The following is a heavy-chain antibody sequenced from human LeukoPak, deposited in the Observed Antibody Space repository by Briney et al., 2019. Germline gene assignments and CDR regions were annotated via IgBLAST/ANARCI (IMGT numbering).Heavy chain of an antibody. Sequence: SETLSLTCTVSGGSISSYYWSWIRQPAGKGLEWIGRIYTSGSTNYNPSLKSRVTMSVDTSKNQFSLKLSSVTAADTAVYYCARSPYSSRSRTYYYYYMDVWGKGTTVTVSS. CDR2: IYTSGST. J-gene: IGHJ6*03. CDR3: ARSPYSSRSRTYYYYYMDV. D-gene: IGHD6-13*01. CDR1: GGSISSYY. V-gene: IGHV4-4*07.